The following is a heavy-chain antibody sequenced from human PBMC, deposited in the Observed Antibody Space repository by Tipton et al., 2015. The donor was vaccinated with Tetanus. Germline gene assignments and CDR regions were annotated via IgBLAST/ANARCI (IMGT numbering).Heavy chain of an antibody. CDR1: GFTFSSYW. Sequence: SLRLSCEASGFTFSSYWMNWVRQAPGKGLEWVSCINSDGSSTSYADSVKGRFTISRDNAKNTLYLHMNSLRAEDTAVYYCARDPAANWGSADYFDYWGQGTLVTVSS. J-gene: IGHJ4*02. CDR2: INSDGSST. D-gene: IGHD7-27*01. CDR3: ARDPAANWGSADYFDY. V-gene: IGHV3-74*01.